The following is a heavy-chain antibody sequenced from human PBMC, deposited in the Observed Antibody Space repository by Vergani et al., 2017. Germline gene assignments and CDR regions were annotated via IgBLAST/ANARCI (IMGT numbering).Heavy chain of an antibody. J-gene: IGHJ4*02. CDR2: TTAIGSA. CDR1: GGSLSGYF. CDR3: ASRRPRLNLGSKSNGETFDS. V-gene: IGHV4-34*02. Sequence: QVHLQQRGAGVLKTSGTLSLTCGVIGGSLSGYFWSWIRQSPGRGPEWIGGTTAIGSAKYSPSATSRVTLSVDTSRAEITLSVTSVTAANTGLYFCASRRPRLNLGSKSNGETFDSWGQGTLVTVSS. D-gene: IGHD3-10*01.